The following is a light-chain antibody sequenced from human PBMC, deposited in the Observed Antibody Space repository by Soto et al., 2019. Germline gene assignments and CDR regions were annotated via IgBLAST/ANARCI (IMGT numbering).Light chain of an antibody. Sequence: DIQMTQSPSTLSASVGDRVTITCRASQSISSWLAWYQQKPGKAPKLLIYKASSLESGVPSRFSGSGSGTEXTLTISSLQPDDFATYYCQQYNSYWTFGQGTKVEMK. V-gene: IGKV1-5*03. CDR3: QQYNSYWT. CDR1: QSISSW. CDR2: KAS. J-gene: IGKJ1*01.